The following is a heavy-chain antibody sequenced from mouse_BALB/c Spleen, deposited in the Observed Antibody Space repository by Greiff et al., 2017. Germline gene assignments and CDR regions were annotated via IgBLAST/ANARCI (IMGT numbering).Heavy chain of an antibody. J-gene: IGHJ4*01. D-gene: IGHD2-10*01. Sequence: DVKLVESGGGLVQPGGSRKLSCAASGFTFSSFGMHWVRQAPEKGLEWVAYISSGSSTIYYADTVKGRFTISRDNPKNTLFLQMTSLRSEDTAMYYCARPYSYAMDYWGQGTSVTVSS. CDR1: GFTFSSFG. CDR2: ISSGSSTI. CDR3: ARPYSYAMDY. V-gene: IGHV5-17*02.